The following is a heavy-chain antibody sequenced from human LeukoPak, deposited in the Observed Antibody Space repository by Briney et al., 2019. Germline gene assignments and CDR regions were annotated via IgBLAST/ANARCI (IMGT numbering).Heavy chain of an antibody. CDR2: IYYRRRN. J-gene: IGHJ5*02. CDR1: GDSISRSNYY. Sequence: SETLSLTCTVSGDSISRSNYYWGWIRQPPGKGLEWIGSIYYRRRNDYNPSLKSRVTISVDTSKNQYSLDLSSVTAADTAVYYCARHLVAAVPNWFDPWGQGALVTVSS. V-gene: IGHV4-39*01. D-gene: IGHD6-13*01. CDR3: ARHLVAAVPNWFDP.